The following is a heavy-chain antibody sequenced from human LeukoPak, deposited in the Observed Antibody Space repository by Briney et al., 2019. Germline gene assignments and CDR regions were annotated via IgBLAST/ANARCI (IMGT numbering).Heavy chain of an antibody. CDR1: GFTFSSYS. J-gene: IGHJ4*02. V-gene: IGHV3-21*01. CDR2: ISSSSSYI. CDR3: ARDPNMVRGVMEAV. D-gene: IGHD3-10*01. Sequence: GGSLRLSCAASGFTFSSYSMNWVRQAPGKGLEWVSSISSSSSYIYYADSVKGRFTISRDNAKNSLYLQMNSLRAEDTAVYYCARDPNMVRGVMEAVWGQGTLVTVSS.